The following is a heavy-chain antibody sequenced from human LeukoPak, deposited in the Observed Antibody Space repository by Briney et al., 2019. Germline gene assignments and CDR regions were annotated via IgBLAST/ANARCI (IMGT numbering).Heavy chain of an antibody. J-gene: IGHJ4*02. V-gene: IGHV4-59*01. CDR1: GGSISSYY. CDR2: IYYSGST. D-gene: IGHD2-15*01. Sequence: SETLSLTCTASGGSISSYYWSWIRQPPGKGLEWIGYIYYSGSTNYNPSLKSRVTISVDTSKNQFSLKLSSVTAADTAVYYCARGPTVVAATDYWGQGTLVTVSS. CDR3: ARGPTVVAATDY.